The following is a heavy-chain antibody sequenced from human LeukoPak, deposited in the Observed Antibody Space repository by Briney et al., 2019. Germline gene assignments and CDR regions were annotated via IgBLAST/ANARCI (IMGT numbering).Heavy chain of an antibody. J-gene: IGHJ4*02. V-gene: IGHV1-2*02. CDR3: AREGPATAYFDY. CDR2: INPNSGGT. Sequence: ASVKVSCKASGYTFAGYYMHWVRQAPGQGLEWMGWINPNSGGTNYAQKFQGRVTMTRDTSISTAYMELSRLRSDDTAVYYCAREGPATAYFDYWGQGTLVTVSS. D-gene: IGHD3-16*01. CDR1: GYTFAGYY.